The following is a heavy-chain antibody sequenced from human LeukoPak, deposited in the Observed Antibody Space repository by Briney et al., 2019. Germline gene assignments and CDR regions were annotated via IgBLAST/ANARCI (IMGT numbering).Heavy chain of an antibody. Sequence: SETLSLTCTVSGGSISSGGYYWSRIRQHPGKGLEWIGYIYYSGSTYYNPSLKSRVTISVDTSKNQFSLKLSSVTAADTAVYYCARVFPIAAAGYFDYWGQGTLVTVSS. V-gene: IGHV4-31*03. CDR1: GGSISSGGYY. J-gene: IGHJ4*02. CDR3: ARVFPIAAAGYFDY. CDR2: IYYSGST. D-gene: IGHD6-13*01.